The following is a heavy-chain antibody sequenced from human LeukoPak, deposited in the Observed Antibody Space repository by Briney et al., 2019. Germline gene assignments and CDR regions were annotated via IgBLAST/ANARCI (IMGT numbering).Heavy chain of an antibody. CDR2: INPSGGST. V-gene: IGHV1-46*01. CDR3: AREGYGAVYGMDV. J-gene: IGHJ6*02. D-gene: IGHD4-17*01. CDR1: GYTFTSYY. Sequence: ASVKVSCKASGYTFTSYYMHWVRQAPGQGLEWMGIINPSGGSTSYAQKFQGRVTMTRNTSISTAYMELSSLRSEDTAVYYCAREGYGAVYGMDVWGQGTTVTVSS.